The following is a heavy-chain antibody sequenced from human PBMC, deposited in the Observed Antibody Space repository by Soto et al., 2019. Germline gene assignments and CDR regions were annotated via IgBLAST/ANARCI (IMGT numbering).Heavy chain of an antibody. CDR1: GYTFTSYG. CDR2: ISAYNGNT. D-gene: IGHD3-22*01. CDR3: ARGQPSMIVVVINWFDP. V-gene: IGHV1-18*01. J-gene: IGHJ5*02. Sequence: GASVKVSCKASGYTFTSYGISWVRQAPGQGLEWMGWISAYNGNTNFAQKLQGRVTLTRDTSTSTVYMELSSLRSEDTAVFFCARGQPSMIVVVINWFDPWGQGTLVTVSS.